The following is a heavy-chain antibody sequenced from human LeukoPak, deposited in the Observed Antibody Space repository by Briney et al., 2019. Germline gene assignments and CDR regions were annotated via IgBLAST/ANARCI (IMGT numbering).Heavy chain of an antibody. V-gene: IGHV3-23*01. J-gene: IGHJ4*02. CDR2: ISGSGGST. Sequence: GGSLRLSCAASGFTFSNAWMNWVRQAPGKGLEWVSAISGSGGSTYYADSVKGRFTISRDNSKNTLYLQMNSLRAEDTAVYYCAKDQDSSEGYWGQGTLVTVSS. D-gene: IGHD6-19*01. CDR3: AKDQDSSEGY. CDR1: GFTFSNAW.